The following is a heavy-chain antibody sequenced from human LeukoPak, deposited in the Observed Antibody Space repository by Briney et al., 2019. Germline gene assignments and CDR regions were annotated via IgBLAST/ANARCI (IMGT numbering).Heavy chain of an antibody. Sequence: PGGSLRLSCAASGLTVSSNYMNWVRQAPGKGLEWVSVIYSDGSTYYADSVKGQFNMSRDNYKNTLYLQMNSLRAEDTAVYYCAGAQGISARWWGQGTLVTVSS. D-gene: IGHD6-6*01. V-gene: IGHV3-53*01. J-gene: IGHJ4*02. CDR2: IYSDGST. CDR3: AGAQGISARW. CDR1: GLTVSSNY.